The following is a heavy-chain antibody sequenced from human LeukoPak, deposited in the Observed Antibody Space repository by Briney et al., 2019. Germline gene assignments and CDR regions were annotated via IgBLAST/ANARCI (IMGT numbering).Heavy chain of an antibody. D-gene: IGHD2-15*01. CDR1: GYSISSAYY. Sequence: SETLSLTCSVSGYSISSAYYWGWIRQPPGKGLEWIGSIYHGGSTYYNPSLKSRVTISVDTSKNQFSLKLSSVTAADTAVYYCARATCSGGSCYSSRQDWFDPWGQGTLVTVSS. CDR3: ARATCSGGSCYSSRQDWFDP. CDR2: IYHGGST. V-gene: IGHV4-38-2*02. J-gene: IGHJ5*02.